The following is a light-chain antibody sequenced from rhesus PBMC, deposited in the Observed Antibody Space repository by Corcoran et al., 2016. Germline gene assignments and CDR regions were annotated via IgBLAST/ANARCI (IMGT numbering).Light chain of an antibody. Sequence: DIQMTQSPSSLSASVGDTFTITCRASQSVSSWLAWYQQKPGKTPKVLIYRASSLQPGVPSRFSVSGSGKEFTLTINGLQSEAFATYYCQQYSTSPIFTCGPGTKLDF. CDR2: RAS. V-gene: IGKV1-22*01. J-gene: IGKJ3*01. CDR1: QSVSSW. CDR3: QQYSTSPIFT.